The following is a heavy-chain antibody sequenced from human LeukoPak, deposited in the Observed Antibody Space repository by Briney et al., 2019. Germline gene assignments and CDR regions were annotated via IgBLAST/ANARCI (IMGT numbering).Heavy chain of an antibody. CDR1: GYTFTGYY. D-gene: IGHD6-13*01. Sequence: GASVKVSFTASGYTFTGYYMHWVRQAPGQGLEWMGRINPNSGGTNYAQKFQGRVTMTRDTSISTAYMELSRLRSDDTAVYYCARLYIAAADYFDYWGQGTLVTVSS. CDR2: INPNSGGT. CDR3: ARLYIAAADYFDY. V-gene: IGHV1-2*06. J-gene: IGHJ4*02.